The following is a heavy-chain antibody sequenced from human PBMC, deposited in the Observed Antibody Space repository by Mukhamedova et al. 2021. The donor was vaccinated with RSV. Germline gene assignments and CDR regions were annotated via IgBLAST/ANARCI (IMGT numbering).Heavy chain of an antibody. CDR3: ARDLMGATLIDAFDI. CDR2: ISSSSSYI. Sequence: VSSISSSSSYIYYADSVKGRFTISRDNAKNSLYLQMNSLRAEDTAVYYCARDLMGATLIDAFDIWGQGTMVTVSS. J-gene: IGHJ3*02. V-gene: IGHV3-21*01. D-gene: IGHD1-26*01.